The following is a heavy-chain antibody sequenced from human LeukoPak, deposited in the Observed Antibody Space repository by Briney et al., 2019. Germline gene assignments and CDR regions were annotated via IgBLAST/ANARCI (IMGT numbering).Heavy chain of an antibody. D-gene: IGHD5-12*01. J-gene: IGHJ4*02. V-gene: IGHV4-34*01. CDR2: INHSGST. Sequence: SETLSLTCAVYGVSFSGYYWSWIRQPPGKGLEWIGEINHSGSTNYNPSLKSRVTISVDTSKNQFSLKLSSVTAADTAVYYCARGRLGWLRSRAFDYWGQGTLVTVSS. CDR1: GVSFSGYY. CDR3: ARGRLGWLRSRAFDY.